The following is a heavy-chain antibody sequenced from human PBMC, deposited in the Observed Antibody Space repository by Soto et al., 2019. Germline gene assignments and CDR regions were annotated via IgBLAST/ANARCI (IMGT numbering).Heavy chain of an antibody. CDR3: ARDAPGRGGWYYFDY. V-gene: IGHV3-23*01. J-gene: IGHJ4*02. CDR1: GFTFSGQD. D-gene: IGHD6-19*01. CDR2: ISASGRDA. Sequence: EVQVLESGGGLVQPGGSLRLSCAASGFTFSGQDMCWVRQAPGKGLEWVSGISASGRDAQYADSVKGRFTISRDNAKNTLHFQMTGLRAEDPAVHYCARDAPGRGGWYYFDYWGPGALVTVSS.